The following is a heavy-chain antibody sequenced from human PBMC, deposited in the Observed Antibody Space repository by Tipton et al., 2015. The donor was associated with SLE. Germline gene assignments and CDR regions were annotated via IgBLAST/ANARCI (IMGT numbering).Heavy chain of an antibody. CDR3: ARGHPGNSFDY. D-gene: IGHD1-14*01. V-gene: IGHV4-38-2*01. J-gene: IGHJ4*02. Sequence: TLSLTCAVSAYSVCTAYYWGWIRQTPGKGLEWIGTIYHSGITFYNASPPTRVTISLDTSKNQLSLSLTSVTAADPAMYCCARGHPGNSFDYWGQGTLVTVSS. CDR2: IYHSGIT. CDR1: AYSVCTAYY.